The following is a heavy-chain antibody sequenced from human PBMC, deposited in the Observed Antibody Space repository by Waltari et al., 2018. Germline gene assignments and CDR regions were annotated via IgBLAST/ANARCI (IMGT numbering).Heavy chain of an antibody. D-gene: IGHD3-22*01. J-gene: IGHJ4*02. CDR1: GGSISSGGYS. CDR2: IYHSGST. V-gene: IGHV4-30-2*01. CDR3: ASTYYYDSSGSFDY. Sequence: QLQLQESGSGLVKPSQTLSLTCAVSGGSISSGGYSWSWIRQPPGKGLEWIGYIYHSGSTYCTPSLKSRVTISVDRSKNQFSLKLSSVTAADTAVYYCASTYYYDSSGSFDYWGQGTLVTVSS.